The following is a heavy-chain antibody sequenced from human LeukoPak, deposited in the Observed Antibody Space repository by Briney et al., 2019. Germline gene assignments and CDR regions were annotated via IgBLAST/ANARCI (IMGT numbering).Heavy chain of an antibody. CDR1: GYTFTSYG. J-gene: IGHJ3*02. D-gene: IGHD3-22*01. Sequence: ASVKVSCKASGYTFTSYGISWVRQAPGQGLEWMGWLSAYNGNTNYAQKLQGRVTMTTDTSTSTAYMELRSLRSDDTAVYYCARGMYYYDSSGYYWPDAFDIWGQGTMVTVSS. V-gene: IGHV1-18*01. CDR2: LSAYNGNT. CDR3: ARGMYYYDSSGYYWPDAFDI.